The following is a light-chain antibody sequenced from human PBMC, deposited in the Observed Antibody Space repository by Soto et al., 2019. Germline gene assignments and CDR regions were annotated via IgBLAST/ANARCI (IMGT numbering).Light chain of an antibody. CDR3: QQRSNWPT. CDR2: GAS. J-gene: IGKJ5*01. Sequence: EIVLTQSPGTLSLSPGERATLSCRASQSVNTNYLAWYQQKSGQAPRPLIYGASSRATGIPARFSGSGSGTDFTLTISSLEPEDFAVYYCQQRSNWPTFGQGTRLEIK. CDR1: QSVNTNY. V-gene: IGKV3D-20*02.